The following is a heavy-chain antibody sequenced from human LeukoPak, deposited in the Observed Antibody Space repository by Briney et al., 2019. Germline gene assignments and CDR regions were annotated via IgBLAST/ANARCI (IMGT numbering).Heavy chain of an antibody. Sequence: SETLSLTCTVSGVSISSYYWSWIRQPPGKGLEWIGYIYYSGSTNYNPSLKSRVTISVDTSKNQFSLKLSSVTAADTAVYYCARRSSSWYYFDYWGQGTLVTVSS. V-gene: IGHV4-59*01. CDR1: GVSISSYY. D-gene: IGHD6-13*01. J-gene: IGHJ4*02. CDR2: IYYSGST. CDR3: ARRSSSWYYFDY.